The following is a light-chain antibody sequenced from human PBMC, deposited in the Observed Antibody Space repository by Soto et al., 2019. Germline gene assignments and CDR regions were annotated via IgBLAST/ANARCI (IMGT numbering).Light chain of an antibody. CDR3: QVWDSSSVV. CDR1: NIGSKS. CDR2: DDS. Sequence: SYELTQPPSVSVAPGQMARITCGGNNIGSKSVHWYQQKPGQAPVPVVYDDSDRPSGIPERFSGSNSGNTATLTISRVEDGDEADYYCQVWDSSSVVFGGGTKLTVL. J-gene: IGLJ2*01. V-gene: IGLV3-21*02.